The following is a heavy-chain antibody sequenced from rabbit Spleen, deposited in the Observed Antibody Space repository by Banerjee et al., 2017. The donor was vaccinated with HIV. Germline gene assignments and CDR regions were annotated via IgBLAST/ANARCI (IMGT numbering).Heavy chain of an antibody. CDR3: ARDTSSSFSSYGMEL. CDR1: GVSFSSSSY. D-gene: IGHD1-1*01. CDR2: IDTGSSGFT. Sequence: QSLEESGGDLVKPGASLTLTCTASGVSFSSSSYMCWVRQAPGKGLEWIACIDTGSSGFTYFATWAKGRFTCSKTSSTTVTLQMTRLTAADTATYFCARDTSSSFSSYGMELRGPGTLVTVS. J-gene: IGHJ6*01. V-gene: IGHV1S40*01.